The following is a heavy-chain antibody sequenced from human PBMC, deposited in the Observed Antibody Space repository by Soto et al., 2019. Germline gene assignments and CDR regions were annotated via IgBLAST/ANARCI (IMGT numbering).Heavy chain of an antibody. Sequence: QVQLVESGGGVVQPGRSLRLSYAASGFTFSSYVMHWVRQAPGKGLEWVAVIWYDGTNKYYADSVKGRFTTSRDNSKNTLYLQMNSLRAEDTAVYYCARDCAGYSSGWYQRGGFDYWGQGTLVTVSS. D-gene: IGHD6-19*01. CDR3: ARDCAGYSSGWYQRGGFDY. V-gene: IGHV3-33*01. J-gene: IGHJ4*02. CDR2: IWYDGTNK. CDR1: GFTFSSYV.